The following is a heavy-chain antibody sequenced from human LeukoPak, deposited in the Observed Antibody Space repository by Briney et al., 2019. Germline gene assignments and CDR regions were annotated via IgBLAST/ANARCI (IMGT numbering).Heavy chain of an antibody. Sequence: TGGSLRLSCAASGFAFSSYAMSWVRQAPGKGLEWVSAISGSGGSTYYADSVKGRFTISRDNAKNSLYLQMNSLRAEDTAVYYCARDALDSSSTAADVWGKGTTVTVSS. V-gene: IGHV3-23*01. D-gene: IGHD6-13*01. CDR3: ARDALDSSSTAADV. CDR1: GFAFSSYA. CDR2: ISGSGGST. J-gene: IGHJ6*04.